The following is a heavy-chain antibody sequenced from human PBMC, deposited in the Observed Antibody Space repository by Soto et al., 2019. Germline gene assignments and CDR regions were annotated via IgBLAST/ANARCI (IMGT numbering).Heavy chain of an antibody. V-gene: IGHV3-48*01. J-gene: IGHJ4*02. D-gene: IGHD2-15*01. CDR2: ISSSGSTI. Sequence: GRSLRLSCAASGFTFSSYNMNWVRQAPGKGLEWVSYISSSGSTIYSAASVKGRFTISRDNAKNSLFLQMNSLRAEDTAVYYCARALCGGSCYFDYWGQGT. CDR1: GFTFSSYN. CDR3: ARALCGGSCYFDY.